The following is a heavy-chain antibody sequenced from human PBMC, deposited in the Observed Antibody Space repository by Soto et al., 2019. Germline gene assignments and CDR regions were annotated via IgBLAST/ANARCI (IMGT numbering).Heavy chain of an antibody. V-gene: IGHV3-33*01. CDR1: GFTFSSYG. Sequence: QVQLVESGGGVVQPGRSLRLSCAASGFTFSSYGMHWVRQAPGKGLEWVAVIWYDGSNKYYADSVKGRFTISRDNSKNTLYVQMNSLRAEDTAVYYCARDGGAGSSLVDYWGQGTLVTVSS. CDR3: ARDGGAGSSLVDY. J-gene: IGHJ4*02. D-gene: IGHD6-13*01. CDR2: IWYDGSNK.